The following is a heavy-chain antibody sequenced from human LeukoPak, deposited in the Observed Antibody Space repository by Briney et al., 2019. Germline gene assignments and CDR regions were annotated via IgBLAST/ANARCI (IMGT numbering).Heavy chain of an antibody. CDR3: ARDGGNSHNYNYYYYGMDV. V-gene: IGHV3-30*04. CDR2: ISYDGSNK. D-gene: IGHD4-23*01. CDR1: GFTFSSYA. Sequence: GGSLRLSCAASGFTFSSYAMHWVRQAPGKGLEWVAVISYDGSNKYYADSVKGRFTISRDNSKNTLYLQMNSLRAEDTAVYYCARDGGNSHNYNYYYYGMDVWGQGTTVTASS. J-gene: IGHJ6*02.